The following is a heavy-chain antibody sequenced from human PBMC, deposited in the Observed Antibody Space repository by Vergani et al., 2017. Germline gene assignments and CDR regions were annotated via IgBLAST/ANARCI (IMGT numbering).Heavy chain of an antibody. CDR2: ISGSGGST. D-gene: IGHD2-2*01. Sequence: EVQLLESGGGLVQPGGSLRLSCAASGFTFSSYAMRWVRQAQGKGLEWVSAISGSGGSTYYADSVKGRFTISRDNSKNTLYLQMNSLRAEDTAVCYCAKGGWDIVVVPAADYFDYWGQGTLVTVSS. CDR3: AKGGWDIVVVPAADYFDY. J-gene: IGHJ4*02. V-gene: IGHV3-23*01. CDR1: GFTFSSYA.